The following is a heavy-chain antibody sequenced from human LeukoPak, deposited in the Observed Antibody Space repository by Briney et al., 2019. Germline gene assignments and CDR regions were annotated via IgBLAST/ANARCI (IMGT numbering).Heavy chain of an antibody. D-gene: IGHD5-12*01. CDR1: GGSISSYY. CDR2: IYYSGST. V-gene: IGHV4-59*01. J-gene: IGHJ6*02. CDR3: ARAMGWGYEDYYYYYGMDV. Sequence: SGTLSLTCTVSGGSISSYYWSWIRQPPGKGLEWIGYIYYSGSTNYNPSLKSRVTISVDTSKNQFSLKLSSVTAADPAVYYCARAMGWGYEDYYYYYGMDVWGQGTTVTVSS.